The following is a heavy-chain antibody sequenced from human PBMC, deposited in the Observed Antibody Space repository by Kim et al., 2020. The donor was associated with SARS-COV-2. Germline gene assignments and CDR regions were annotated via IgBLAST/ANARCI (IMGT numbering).Heavy chain of an antibody. D-gene: IGHD6-19*01. CDR2: IKSKTDGGTT. CDR3: TTVLSIAVAGTRVDY. CDR1: GFTFSNAW. Sequence: GGSLRLSCAASGFTFSNAWMSWVRQAPGKGLEWVGRIKSKTDGGTTDYAAPVKGRFTISRDDSKNTLYLQMNSLKTEDTAVYYCTTVLSIAVAGTRVDYWGQGTLVTVSS. V-gene: IGHV3-15*01. J-gene: IGHJ4*02.